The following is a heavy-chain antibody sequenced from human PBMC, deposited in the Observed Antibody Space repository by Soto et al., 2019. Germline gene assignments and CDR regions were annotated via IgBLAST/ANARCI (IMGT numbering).Heavy chain of an antibody. V-gene: IGHV1-69*12. Sequence: QVQVVQSGAEVKKPGSSVKVSCKASGGSFSNYGITWVRQAPGQGLEWMGGIIPVFGTPHYAQKFQDRVTITASESTSTVYVEVSSLTSDATAVYDCARGDATRIVVTTCHGLDLGGQGTTVTASS. J-gene: IGHJ6*02. CDR1: GGSFSNYG. D-gene: IGHD3-22*01. CDR2: IIPVFGTP. CDR3: ARGDATRIVVTTCHGLDL.